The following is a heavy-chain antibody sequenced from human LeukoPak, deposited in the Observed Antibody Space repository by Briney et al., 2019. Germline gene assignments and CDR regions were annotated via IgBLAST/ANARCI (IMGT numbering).Heavy chain of an antibody. Sequence: GGSLRLSCAASGFTFSSYSMNWVRQAPGKGLEWVSYISSSSSTIYYADSVKGRFTISRDNAKNSLYLQMNSLRAEDTAVYYCARDEKGVLWFGELLGIYYYMDVWGKGTTVTVSS. V-gene: IGHV3-48*04. D-gene: IGHD3-10*01. CDR1: GFTFSSYS. CDR3: ARDEKGVLWFGELLGIYYYMDV. CDR2: ISSSSSTI. J-gene: IGHJ6*03.